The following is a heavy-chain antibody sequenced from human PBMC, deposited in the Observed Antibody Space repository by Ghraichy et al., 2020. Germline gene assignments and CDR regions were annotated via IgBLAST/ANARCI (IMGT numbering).Heavy chain of an antibody. J-gene: IGHJ4*02. V-gene: IGHV3-48*03. D-gene: IGHD1-7*01. Sequence: LSLTCAASGFTFSSYEMNWVRQAPGKRLEWVSFISSSGSTIYYADSVQGRFTISRDNAKNSLYLQMNRLRAEETAVYYCARGDWNSLKTFDYWGQGSLVTISS. CDR2: ISSSGSTI. CDR3: ARGDWNSLKTFDY. CDR1: GFTFSSYE.